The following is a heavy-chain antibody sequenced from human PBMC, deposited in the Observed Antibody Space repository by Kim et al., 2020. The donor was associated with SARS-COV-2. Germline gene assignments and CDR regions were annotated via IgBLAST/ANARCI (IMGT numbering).Heavy chain of an antibody. Sequence: SVKVSCKASGGTFSSYAISWVRQAPGQGLEWMGGIIPIFGTANYAQKFQGRVTITADESTSTAYMELSSLRSEDTAVYYCARGVAGGSYSDYWGQGTLVTVSS. CDR3: ARGVAGGSYSDY. CDR2: IIPIFGTA. J-gene: IGHJ4*02. V-gene: IGHV1-69*13. D-gene: IGHD1-26*01. CDR1: GGTFSSYA.